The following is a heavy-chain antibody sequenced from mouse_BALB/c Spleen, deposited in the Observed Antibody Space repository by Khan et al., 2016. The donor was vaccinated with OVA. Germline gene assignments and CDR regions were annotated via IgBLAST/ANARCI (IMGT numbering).Heavy chain of an antibody. CDR1: GYTFINYW. CDR2: IYPGGGYT. V-gene: IGHV1-63*02. D-gene: IGHD4-1*01. J-gene: IGHJ3*01. CDR3: AREASNWDFSFAY. Sequence: QVQLQQPGADLVRPGTSVKMSCKAAGYTFINYWIGWVKQRPGHGLEWIGDIYPGGGYTKYNEKFKGKATLTSDKSSSTAYLELSSLTSEDSAVYYCAREASNWDFSFAYWGQGTLVTVSA.